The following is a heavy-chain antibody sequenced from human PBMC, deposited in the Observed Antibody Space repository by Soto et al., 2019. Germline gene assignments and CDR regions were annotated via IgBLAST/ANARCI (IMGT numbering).Heavy chain of an antibody. CDR3: ASPRAVNSGWDR. V-gene: IGHV3-7*01. J-gene: IGHJ5*02. D-gene: IGHD4-17*01. CDR1: VFTLSYW. Sequence: GGSLRLSCTPSVFTLSYWMSWVRQAPGKGLEWVANIKEEGSEIQYVDSVKGRFTISRDTAKNSLYLEMNRLRVEDTAVYYCASPRAVNSGWDRWGQGTPVTGSS. CDR2: IKEEGSEI.